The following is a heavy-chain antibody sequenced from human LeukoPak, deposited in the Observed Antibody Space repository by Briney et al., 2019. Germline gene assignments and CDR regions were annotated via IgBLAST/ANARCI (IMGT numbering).Heavy chain of an antibody. CDR1: GYTFINYS. CDR2: INPNSGGT. V-gene: IGHV1-2*02. Sequence: ASVTVSYKASGYTFINYSMNWVRQAPGQGREGVGWINPNSGGTNYAQKFQGRVTITRETANNTAYMELSRLRSDDTAVYYCARTPSGWYSFDYWGQGTLVTVSS. J-gene: IGHJ4*02. CDR3: ARTPSGWYSFDY. D-gene: IGHD6-19*01.